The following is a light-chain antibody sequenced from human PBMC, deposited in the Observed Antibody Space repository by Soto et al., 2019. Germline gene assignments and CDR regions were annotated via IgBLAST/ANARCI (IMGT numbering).Light chain of an antibody. Sequence: IQITQSPSSLSASLEDRVTITCRASQSISSYLNWYQQKPGKAPKLLIYDASSLQSGVPSRFSGSGSGTDSTLTISSLQPEDFATYYCQQSYRTPPITFGQGTRLEIK. CDR1: QSISSY. CDR2: DAS. CDR3: QQSYRTPPIT. V-gene: IGKV1-39*01. J-gene: IGKJ5*01.